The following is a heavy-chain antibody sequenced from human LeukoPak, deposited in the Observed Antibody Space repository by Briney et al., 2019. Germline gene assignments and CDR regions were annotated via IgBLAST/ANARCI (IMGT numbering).Heavy chain of an antibody. J-gene: IGHJ4*02. CDR2: ISSSSSYI. Sequence: GGSLRLSCAASGFTFSSYSLNWVRQAPGKGLEWVSSISSSSSYIYYADSVKGRFTISRDNAKNSLYLQMNSLRAEDTAVYYCARDPAAINFDYWGQGTLVTVSS. CDR1: GFTFSSYS. CDR3: ARDPAAINFDY. D-gene: IGHD5-12*01. V-gene: IGHV3-21*01.